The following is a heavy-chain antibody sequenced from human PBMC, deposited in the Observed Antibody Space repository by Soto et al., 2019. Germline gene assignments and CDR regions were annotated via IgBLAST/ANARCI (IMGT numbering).Heavy chain of an antibody. CDR3: AHISPLELLAWAGSYYFDY. J-gene: IGHJ4*02. V-gene: IGHV2-5*02. D-gene: IGHD1-7*01. Sequence: SGPTLVNPTQTLTLTCTFSAFSLSTSGVGVGWIRQPPGKALEWLALIYWDDDKRYSPSLKSRLTITKDTSKNQVVLTMTNMDPVDTATYYCAHISPLELLAWAGSYYFDYWGQGTLVTVSS. CDR1: AFSLSTSGVG. CDR2: IYWDDDK.